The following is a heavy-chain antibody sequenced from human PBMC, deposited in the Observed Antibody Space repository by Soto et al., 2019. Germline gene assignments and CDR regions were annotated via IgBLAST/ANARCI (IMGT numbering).Heavy chain of an antibody. CDR1: GFTFRDYY. J-gene: IGHJ6*02. CDR2: ISSSSSYT. Sequence: GGSLRLSCAASGFTFRDYYVSWIRQAPGKGLEWVSYISSSSSYTNYADSVKGRFAISRDNAKNSLYLQMNSLRAEDTAVYYCARGYYDILTGYHSYYGMDVWGQGTTVTVSS. D-gene: IGHD3-9*01. V-gene: IGHV3-11*03. CDR3: ARGYYDILTGYHSYYGMDV.